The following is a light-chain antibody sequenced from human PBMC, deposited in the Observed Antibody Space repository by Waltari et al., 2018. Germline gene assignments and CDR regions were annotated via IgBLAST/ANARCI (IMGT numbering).Light chain of an antibody. CDR2: GAS. CDR3: QQYSNWPYT. J-gene: IGKJ2*01. CDR1: QSVSSK. V-gene: IGKV3-15*01. Sequence: EIVMTQSPATLSVSPGERATLSCRASQSVSSKLAWYQQKPGQAPRLLIYGASTRATAIPARCSGSGSGTEFTRTISSLQSEDFAVYYCQQYSNWPYTFGQGTKLEIK.